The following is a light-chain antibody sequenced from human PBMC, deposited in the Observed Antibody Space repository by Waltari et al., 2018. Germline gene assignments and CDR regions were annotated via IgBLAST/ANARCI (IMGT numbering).Light chain of an antibody. Sequence: DVVMTQSPLPLPVTLGQPASIPCRPSQSLVHSDGITCLNWFQQRPGKAPRRLIYKVSNRESGVPDRFSGSGSGTDFTLKISRVEAEDVGVDYCMQGTLWPLYTFGQGTKLEI. CDR3: MQGTLWPLYT. CDR2: KVS. J-gene: IGKJ2*01. CDR1: QSLVHSDGITC. V-gene: IGKV2-30*02.